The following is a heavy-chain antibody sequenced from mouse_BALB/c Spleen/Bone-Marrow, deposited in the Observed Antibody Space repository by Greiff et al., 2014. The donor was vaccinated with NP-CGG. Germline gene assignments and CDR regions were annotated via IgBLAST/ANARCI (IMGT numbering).Heavy chain of an antibody. Sequence: VHLVESGPGLVQPSQSLSITCTVSGFSLTSYGVHWVRQSPGKGLEWLGVIWSGGSTDYNAAFISRLSISKDNSKSQVFFKMISLQANDTAIYYCARNSRGYGNSFAYWGQGTLVTVSA. CDR3: ARNSRGYGNSFAY. J-gene: IGHJ3*01. V-gene: IGHV2-2*02. D-gene: IGHD2-10*02. CDR2: IWSGGST. CDR1: GFSLTSYG.